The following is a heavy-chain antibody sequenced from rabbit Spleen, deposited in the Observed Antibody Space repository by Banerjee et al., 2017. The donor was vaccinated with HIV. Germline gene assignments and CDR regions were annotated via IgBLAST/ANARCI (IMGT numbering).Heavy chain of an antibody. CDR3: VREVAGKFYL. Sequence: QEQLVESGGGLVQPGGSLKVSCKASGFDFSSYGVSWVRQAPGKGLEWIGYIDPVFGSTNYANSVKGRFTISRDNAQNTVFLQMTSLRAADTATYFCVREVAGKFYLWGQGTLVTVS. V-gene: IGHV1S47*01. CDR1: GFDFSSYG. D-gene: IGHD4-1*01. J-gene: IGHJ4*01. CDR2: IDPVFGST.